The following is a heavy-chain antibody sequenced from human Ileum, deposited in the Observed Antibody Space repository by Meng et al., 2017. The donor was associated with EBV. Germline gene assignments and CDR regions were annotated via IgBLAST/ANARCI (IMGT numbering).Heavy chain of an antibody. CDR1: GGTFKAFV. CDR3: ATDVGTVADH. J-gene: IGHJ4*02. D-gene: IGHD4-23*01. Sequence: LWQSGADVKRPGSLFKIYCRSYGGTFKAFVFSWVRLAPGQGLEWMGGVTPVFTSTLYAKHFKDRVTITADEFTNTAFMELKNLQSDDTAIYYCATDVGTVADHWGPGTLVTVSS. CDR2: VTPVFTST. V-gene: IGHV1-69*01.